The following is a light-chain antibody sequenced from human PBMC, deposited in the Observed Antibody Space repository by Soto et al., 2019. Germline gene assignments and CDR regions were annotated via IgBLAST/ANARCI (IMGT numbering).Light chain of an antibody. Sequence: EIVLTQSPATLSVSPGGRFTLSCRASQSVDINLAWYQQKAGQAPRLLVYGASTKATDMPGRFSGRGSGTEFTLTITTLQSEDFAVYYCQQYRYWPRTFGQGTKVDIK. V-gene: IGKV3-15*01. CDR2: GAS. CDR1: QSVDIN. CDR3: QQYRYWPRT. J-gene: IGKJ1*01.